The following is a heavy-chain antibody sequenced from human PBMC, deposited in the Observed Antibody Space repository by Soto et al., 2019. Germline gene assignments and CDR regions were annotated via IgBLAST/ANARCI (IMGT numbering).Heavy chain of an antibody. Sequence: GGSLRLSCAASGFTFSSYGMHWVRQAPGKGLEWVAVISYDGSNKYYADSVKGRFTISRDNSKNTLYLQMNSLRAEDTAVYYCAKDSLGYCSGGSCQPVDYWGQGTLVTVSS. V-gene: IGHV3-30*18. D-gene: IGHD2-15*01. CDR3: AKDSLGYCSGGSCQPVDY. J-gene: IGHJ4*02. CDR1: GFTFSSYG. CDR2: ISYDGSNK.